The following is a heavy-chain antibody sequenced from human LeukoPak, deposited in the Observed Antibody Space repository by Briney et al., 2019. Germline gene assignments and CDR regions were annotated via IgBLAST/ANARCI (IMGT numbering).Heavy chain of an antibody. CDR3: AKGHSSSQPNWFDP. J-gene: IGHJ5*02. CDR1: GFTFSSYW. CDR2: ISGSGGST. V-gene: IGHV3-23*01. D-gene: IGHD6-6*01. Sequence: GGSLRLSCAASGFTFSSYWMSWVRQAPGKGLEWVSAISGSGGSTYYADSVKGRFTISRDNSKNTPYLQMNSLRAEDTAVYYCAKGHSSSQPNWFDPWGQGTLVTVSS.